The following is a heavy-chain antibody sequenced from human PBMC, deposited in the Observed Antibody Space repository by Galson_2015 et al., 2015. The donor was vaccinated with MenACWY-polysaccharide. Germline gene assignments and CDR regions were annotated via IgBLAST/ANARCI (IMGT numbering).Heavy chain of an antibody. Sequence: SLRLSCAASGFTFNGYAMHWVRQPPGKGLEWVALVNWDGTNTYYADSVKGRFTISRDNTKNSLYLQMNSLRTEDTALYYCAKDDSGTCPLWDQGPRVTVSS. D-gene: IGHD3-10*01. CDR3: AKDDSGTCPL. CDR1: GFTFNGYA. J-gene: IGHJ4*02. CDR2: VNWDGTNT. V-gene: IGHV3-43*02.